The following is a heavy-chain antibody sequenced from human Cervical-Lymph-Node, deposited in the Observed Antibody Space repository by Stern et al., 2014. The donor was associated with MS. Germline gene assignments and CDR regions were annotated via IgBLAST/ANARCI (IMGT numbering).Heavy chain of an antibody. CDR1: GFSLDDNAEA. CDR2: IYGDGDD. CDR3: AHKFTSCGDDFFDF. V-gene: IGHV2-5*02. J-gene: IGHJ4*01. Sequence: QVTLKESGPTLVKPTQTLTLTCSFSGFSLDDNAEAVGWIRQPPGKPLVWLVLIYGDGDDHYNPSLSPRLTITKDTSRNQVVLKLADVDPVDTATYFCAHKFTSCGDDFFDFWGQGTLVTVSS.